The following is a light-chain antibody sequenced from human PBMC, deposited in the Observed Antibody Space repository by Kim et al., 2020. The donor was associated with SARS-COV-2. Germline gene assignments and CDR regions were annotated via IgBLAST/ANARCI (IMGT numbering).Light chain of an antibody. V-gene: IGLV2-23*01. CDR1: SSDLGSYNL. CDR3: CSNAGSSTWV. Sequence: GQSITISCTGTSSDLGSYNLVSSYPQRPGKAPKLIINEGSQRPSGVSNRFSASKSGDAASQTTSALQAEDEADDYCCSNAGSSTWVFGGGTKLTVL. J-gene: IGLJ3*02. CDR2: EGS.